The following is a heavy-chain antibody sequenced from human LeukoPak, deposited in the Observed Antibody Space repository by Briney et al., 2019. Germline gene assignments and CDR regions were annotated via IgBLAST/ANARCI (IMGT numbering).Heavy chain of an antibody. V-gene: IGHV3-7*01. CDR1: GFTFSSYW. CDR2: IKQDGSEK. CDR3: ARDGPNYYDSSGYCPY. D-gene: IGHD3-22*01. J-gene: IGHJ4*02. Sequence: GGSLRLSCAASGFTFSSYWMSWVRQAPGKGLEWVANIKQDGSEKYYVDSVKGRFTISRDNAKNSLYLQMNSQRAEDTAVYYCARDGPNYYDSSGYCPYWGQGTLVTVSS.